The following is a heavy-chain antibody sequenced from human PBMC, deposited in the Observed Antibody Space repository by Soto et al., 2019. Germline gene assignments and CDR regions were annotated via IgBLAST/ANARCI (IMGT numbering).Heavy chain of an antibody. J-gene: IGHJ3*02. Sequence: SVKVSCKASGGTFSSYTISWVRQAPGQGLEWMGRIIPILGIANYAQKFQGRVTITTDKSTSTAYMELRSLRSEDTAVYYCVFSTVVIAGDAFDIWGQGTMVTVSS. D-gene: IGHD4-17*01. CDR3: VFSTVVIAGDAFDI. CDR1: GGTFSSYT. CDR2: IIPILGIA. V-gene: IGHV1-69*02.